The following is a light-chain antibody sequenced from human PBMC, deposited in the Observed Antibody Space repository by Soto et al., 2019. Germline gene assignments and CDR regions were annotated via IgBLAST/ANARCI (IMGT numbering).Light chain of an antibody. V-gene: IGKV3-11*01. CDR2: DAS. CDR3: QQRRAWPRV. J-gene: IGKJ4*01. CDR1: QSVGTY. Sequence: EIVLTQSPATLSLSPGERATLSCRASQSVGTYLVWYQQKPGQAPRLLIYDASKRAIGIPDRFSGSWSGTDFTLTISSLEPGDSAVYYCQQRRAWPRVFGGGTRME.